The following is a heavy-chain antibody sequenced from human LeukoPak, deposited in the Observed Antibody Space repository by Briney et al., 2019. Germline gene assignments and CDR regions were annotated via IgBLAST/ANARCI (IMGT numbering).Heavy chain of an antibody. J-gene: IGHJ4*02. CDR3: AKEYYDFWSGYHGPLNY. CDR2: ISYDGSNK. CDR1: GFTFSSYG. D-gene: IGHD3-3*01. Sequence: PGGSLRLSCAASGFTFSSYGMHWVRQAPGKGLGWVAVISYDGSNKYYADSVKGRFTISRDNSKNTLYLQMNSLRAEDTAVYYCAKEYYDFWSGYHGPLNYWGQGTLVTVSS. V-gene: IGHV3-30*18.